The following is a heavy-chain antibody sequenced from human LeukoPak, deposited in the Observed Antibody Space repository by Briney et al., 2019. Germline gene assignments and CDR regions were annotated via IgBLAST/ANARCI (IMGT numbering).Heavy chain of an antibody. V-gene: IGHV4-59*12. Sequence: PSETLSLTCAVSGGSISSYYWSWIRQPPGKGLEWIGFIYYSGSTNYNPSLESRVTISVDTSKKQFSLKLRSVTAADTAVYYCARLQYFDMDVWGKGTTVTVSS. J-gene: IGHJ6*03. D-gene: IGHD4-11*01. CDR3: ARLQYFDMDV. CDR2: IYYSGST. CDR1: GGSISSYY.